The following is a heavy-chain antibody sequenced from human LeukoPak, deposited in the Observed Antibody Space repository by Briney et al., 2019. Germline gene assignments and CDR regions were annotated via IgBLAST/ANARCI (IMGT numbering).Heavy chain of an antibody. J-gene: IGHJ5*02. CDR2: IRSKAYGGTT. Sequence: GGSLRLSCTASGFTFGDYAMSWVRQAPGKGLEWVGFIRSKAYGGTTEYAASVKGRSTISRDDSKSIAYLQMNSLKTEDTAVYYYTRDLKCRSSSWCLDSRNWFDPWGQGTLVTVSS. CDR1: GFTFGDYA. CDR3: TRDLKCRSSSWCLDSRNWFDP. D-gene: IGHD6-13*01. V-gene: IGHV3-49*04.